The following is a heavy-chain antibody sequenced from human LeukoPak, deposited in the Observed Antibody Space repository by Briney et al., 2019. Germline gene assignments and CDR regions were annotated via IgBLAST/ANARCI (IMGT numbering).Heavy chain of an antibody. CDR2: IYTSGST. V-gene: IGHV4-61*02. CDR1: GGSISSGSYY. J-gene: IGHJ4*02. Sequence: SETLSLTCTVSGGSISSGSYYWSWIRQPAGKGLEWIGRIYTSGSTNYNPSLKSRVTISVDTSKNQFSLKLSSVTAADTAVYYCASLYSSGWYVRTGDYWGQGTLVTVSS. CDR3: ASLYSSGWYVRTGDY. D-gene: IGHD6-19*01.